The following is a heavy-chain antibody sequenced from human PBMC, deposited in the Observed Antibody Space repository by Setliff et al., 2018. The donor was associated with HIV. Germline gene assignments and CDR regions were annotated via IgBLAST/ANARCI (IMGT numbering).Heavy chain of an antibody. CDR3: ARLSGDYYYFDY. V-gene: IGHV4-4*09. D-gene: IGHD2-15*01. J-gene: IGHJ6*03. Sequence: SETLSLTCTVSGGSISSYYWSWIRQPPGKGLEWLGHSYSSGSTNYNPSLKSRVTISVDTSKNQFSLKLSSVTASDTAVYYCARLSGDYYYFDYWGKGTTVTVSS. CDR2: SYSSGST. CDR1: GGSISSYY.